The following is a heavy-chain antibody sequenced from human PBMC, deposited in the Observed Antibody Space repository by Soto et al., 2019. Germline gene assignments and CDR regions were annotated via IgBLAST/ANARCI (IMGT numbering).Heavy chain of an antibody. CDR3: TRLIGNRWLDS. CDR2: TYYRSKWYN. J-gene: IGHJ5*01. Sequence: QVQLQQSGPGLVRPSQTLSLTCAISGDSVSTNDATWDWIRQSPSRGLEWLGRTYYRSKWYNDYAESVKARITINPYTFNNQISLHLNSVTPDDPAVYYCTRLIGNRWLDSWAQGTLVTVSS. V-gene: IGHV6-1*01. CDR1: GDSVSTNDAT. D-gene: IGHD2-8*01.